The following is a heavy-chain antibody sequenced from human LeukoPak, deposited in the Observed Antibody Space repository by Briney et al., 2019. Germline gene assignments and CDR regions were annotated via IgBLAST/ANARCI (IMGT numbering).Heavy chain of an antibody. CDR1: GGTFINYA. V-gene: IGHV1-69*06. D-gene: IGHD2-15*01. CDR2: IIPIFGKA. Sequence: ASVTVSYKGSGGTFINYAISWVGQAPGQGGEGMGGIIPIFGKAKYEQKFQARVTITADNSTSTAFMELSSLRSEDTAVYYCAREAPSCSGGSCYGDYFDYWGQGTLVTVSS. CDR3: AREAPSCSGGSCYGDYFDY. J-gene: IGHJ4*02.